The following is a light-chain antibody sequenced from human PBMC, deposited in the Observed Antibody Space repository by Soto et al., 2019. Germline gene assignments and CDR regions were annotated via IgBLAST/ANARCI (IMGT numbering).Light chain of an antibody. CDR1: KSDLGVYDF. Sequence: QAALTQPPSGFRSPGQSVIISCTGNKSDLGVYDFVSWYQHHPGNAPPLIIYEVVQRPSGVPDRFSGSKSGNTASLTVSGLQAADEADYFCKSYAGSNTYVFGSGTNFTVL. CDR3: KSYAGSNTYV. V-gene: IGLV2-8*01. J-gene: IGLJ1*01. CDR2: EVV.